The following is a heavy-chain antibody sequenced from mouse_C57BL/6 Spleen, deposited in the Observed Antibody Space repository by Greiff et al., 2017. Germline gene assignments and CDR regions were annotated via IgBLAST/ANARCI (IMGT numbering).Heavy chain of an antibody. V-gene: IGHV1-19*01. J-gene: IGHJ4*01. Sequence: EVKLQESGPVLVKPGASVKMSCKASGYTFTDYYMNWVKQSHGKSLEWIGVINPYNGGTSYNQKFKGKATLTVDKSSSTAYMELNSLTSEDSAVYYCARWSKGYAMDYWGQGTSVTVSS. CDR3: ARWSKGYAMDY. CDR2: INPYNGGT. CDR1: GYTFTDYY. D-gene: IGHD2-5*01.